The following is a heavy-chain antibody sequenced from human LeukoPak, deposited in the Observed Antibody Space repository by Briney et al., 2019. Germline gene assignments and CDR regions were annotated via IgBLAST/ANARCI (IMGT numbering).Heavy chain of an antibody. CDR2: IYNSGST. Sequence: SQTLSLTCTVSGGSISSGSFYWSWIRPPAGKGLEWIGRIYNSGSTNYIPSLKSRVTISGDTSKSQFSLKLSSVTAADTAVYYCARGGSYFDYWGQGTLVTVSS. J-gene: IGHJ4*02. V-gene: IGHV4-61*02. CDR3: ARGGSYFDY. D-gene: IGHD3-16*01. CDR1: GGSISSGSFY.